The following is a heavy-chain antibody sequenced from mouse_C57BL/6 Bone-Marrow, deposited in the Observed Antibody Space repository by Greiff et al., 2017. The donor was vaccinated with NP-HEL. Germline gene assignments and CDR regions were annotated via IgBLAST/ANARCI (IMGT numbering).Heavy chain of an antibody. D-gene: IGHD2-3*01. J-gene: IGHJ4*01. CDR1: GFSLTSYG. Sequence: QVQLQQSGPGLVAPSQSLSITCTVSGFSLTSYGVHWVRQPPGKGLEWLVVIWSDGSTTYTSALKSILSISKNNSKSQVFLKMNSLQTDDTAMYYCARHNDGWAMDYWGQGTSVTVSS. V-gene: IGHV2-6-1*01. CDR3: ARHNDGWAMDY. CDR2: IWSDGST.